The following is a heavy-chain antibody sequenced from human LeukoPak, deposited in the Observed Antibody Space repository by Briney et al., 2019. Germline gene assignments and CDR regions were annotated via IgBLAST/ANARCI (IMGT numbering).Heavy chain of an antibody. CDR1: VGSISRGYYY. D-gene: IGHD2-2*01. CDR2: IYYSGGT. V-gene: IGHV4-30-4*08. Sequence: SQTLSLTCTFSVGSISRGYYYWSWIRQPPGKGLEWIGYIYYSGGTYYNPYLKSRVTISVDTSKNQFSLKLSSVTAADTAVYYCAREGIVVVPAAMNWGQGTLVTVSS. J-gene: IGHJ4*02. CDR3: AREGIVVVPAAMN.